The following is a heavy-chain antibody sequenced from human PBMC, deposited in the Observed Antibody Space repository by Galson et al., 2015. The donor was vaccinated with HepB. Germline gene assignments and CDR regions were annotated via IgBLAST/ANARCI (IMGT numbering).Heavy chain of an antibody. V-gene: IGHV1-18*01. Sequence: SVKVSCKASGYTFTSYGISWVRQAPGQGLEWMGWISAYNGNTNYAQELQGRVTMTTDTSTSTAYMELRSLRSDDTAVYYYARVGSSEGVVVVPAAPRARYYYYYMDVWGKGTLVTVSS. CDR3: ARVGSSEGVVVVPAAPRARYYYYYMDV. CDR2: ISAYNGNT. CDR1: GYTFTSYG. J-gene: IGHJ6*03. D-gene: IGHD2-2*01.